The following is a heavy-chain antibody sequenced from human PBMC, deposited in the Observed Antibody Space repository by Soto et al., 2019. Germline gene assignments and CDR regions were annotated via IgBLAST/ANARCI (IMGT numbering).Heavy chain of an antibody. J-gene: IGHJ4*02. D-gene: IGHD3-22*01. CDR3: ARGMRYDTMIG. CDR2: IIPIFGTV. CDR1: GGTFNSYI. V-gene: IGHV1-69*12. Sequence: QVQLVQSGAGVKKPGSSVKVSCKASGGTFNSYIISWVRQAPGQGLEWMGGIIPIFGTVNYAQKFQGRVTITADESTSTAYMELSILRSEDTAMYYCARGMRYDTMIGWGQGTLVTVPS.